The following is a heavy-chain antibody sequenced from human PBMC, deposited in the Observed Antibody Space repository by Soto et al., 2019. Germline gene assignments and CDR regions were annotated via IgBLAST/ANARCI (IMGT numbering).Heavy chain of an antibody. CDR1: GFTFSSYA. CDR2: IGRGGTPT. J-gene: IGHJ4*02. V-gene: IGHV3-23*01. CDR3: AKGQTTSGFEF. Sequence: GGSLRLSCAASGFTFSSYAFSWLRQAPGKGLKWVAAIGRGGTPTFYADSVKGRFTISRDNSRSTLFLQMDSLRAEDTAVYYCAKGQTTSGFEFWGLGTLVTVSS. D-gene: IGHD2-2*01.